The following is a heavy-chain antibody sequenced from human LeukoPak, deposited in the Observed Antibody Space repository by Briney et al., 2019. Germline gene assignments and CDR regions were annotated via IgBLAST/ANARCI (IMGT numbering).Heavy chain of an antibody. CDR1: GGSFSGYY. Sequence: WETLSLTCAVYGGSFSGYYWSWIRQPPGKGLEWVGEINHSGSTNYNPSLKSRVTISVDTSKNQFSLKLSSVTAADTAVYYCAIAPVVAAVKYYFDYWGQGALVTVSS. J-gene: IGHJ4*02. V-gene: IGHV4-34*01. CDR2: INHSGST. CDR3: AIAPVVAAVKYYFDY. D-gene: IGHD2-15*01.